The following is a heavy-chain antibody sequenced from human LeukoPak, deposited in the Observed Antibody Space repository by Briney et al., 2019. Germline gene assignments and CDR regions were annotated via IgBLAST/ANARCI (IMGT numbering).Heavy chain of an antibody. CDR2: ISGTGGTT. Sequence: GGSLRLSCAASGFTFNNYAMTWVRQAPGKGLEWVSAISGTGGTTYYADSVKGRFTISRDNSKNTLYLQMNTLTAEDMAIYYCSKGRSMLGELSGDYWGQGTLVTVSS. J-gene: IGHJ4*02. V-gene: IGHV3-23*01. CDR3: SKGRSMLGELSGDY. CDR1: GFTFNNYA. D-gene: IGHD3-10*02.